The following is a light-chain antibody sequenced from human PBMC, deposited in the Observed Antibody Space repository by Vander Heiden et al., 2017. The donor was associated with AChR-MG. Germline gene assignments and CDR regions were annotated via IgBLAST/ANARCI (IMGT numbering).Light chain of an antibody. V-gene: IGLV3-1*01. CDR1: KLGDKY. CDR3: QAWDIGTHVV. CDR2: QDQ. Sequence: SYELTQPPSVSVSPAQTASLTCSGNKLGDKYVSWYQKKSGQSPVMVIYQDQKRPSGIPERFSGANSGNSATLTISGTQPLDEADYFCQAWDIGTHVVFGGGTKLTVL. J-gene: IGLJ2*01.